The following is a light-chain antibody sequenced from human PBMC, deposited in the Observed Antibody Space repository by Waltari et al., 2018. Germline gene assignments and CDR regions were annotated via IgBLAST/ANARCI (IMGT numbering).Light chain of an antibody. J-gene: IGLJ1*01. V-gene: IGLV3-1*01. CDR1: KLGDQF. CDR3: QGWDSITGV. Sequence: SFELIPPPSVSVSPGQTASITCPGDKLGDQFACRSQQKPGQSPVLVIYQNDKPPSGTPGRYSGSNAGNTATLTIRETQTRDEADYYCQGWDSITGVFGAGNKVTVL. CDR2: QND.